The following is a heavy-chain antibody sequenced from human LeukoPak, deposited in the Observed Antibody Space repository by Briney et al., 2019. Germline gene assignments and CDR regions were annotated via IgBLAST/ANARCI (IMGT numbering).Heavy chain of an antibody. Sequence: GGSLRLSCVASGFTFSNYAMSWVRQAPGKGLEWVSAITGSGGITYYADSVKGRFTISRDNSRNTLYLQMNSLRAEDTAVYYCAKWGDYDVLSGYYDPDYWGQGTLVTVSS. D-gene: IGHD3-9*01. CDR2: ITGSGGIT. V-gene: IGHV3-23*01. CDR1: GFTFSNYA. J-gene: IGHJ4*02. CDR3: AKWGDYDVLSGYYDPDY.